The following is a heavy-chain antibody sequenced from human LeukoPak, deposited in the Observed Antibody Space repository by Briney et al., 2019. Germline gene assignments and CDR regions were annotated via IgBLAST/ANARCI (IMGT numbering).Heavy chain of an antibody. J-gene: IGHJ6*02. V-gene: IGHV3-48*04. D-gene: IGHD2/OR15-2a*01. CDR2: ISSSGDSM. Sequence: GGSLRLSCVASGFTFSGYSMGWVRQAPGKGLEWISFISSSGDSMYFADSVRGRFTISRDNAKNSLYLQMNSLRVEDTAVYYCAREVVIVPDYYYYGLDVWGQGTTVTVSS. CDR3: AREVVIVPDYYYYGLDV. CDR1: GFTFSGYS.